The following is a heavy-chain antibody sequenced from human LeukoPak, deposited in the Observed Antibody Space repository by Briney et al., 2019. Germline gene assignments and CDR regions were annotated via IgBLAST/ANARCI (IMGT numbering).Heavy chain of an antibody. CDR1: GFSFSNYW. D-gene: IGHD3-10*01. CDR2: IKQDGSEK. V-gene: IGHV3-7*04. CDR3: ARGNYYGQDY. Sequence: GGSLRLSCAASGFSFSNYWMSWVRQAPGKGLEWVANIKQDGSEKYYVDSMEGRLTISRDNAKNSLYLQMNSLRAEDTAVYYCARGNYYGQDYWGQGTLVTVSS. J-gene: IGHJ4*02.